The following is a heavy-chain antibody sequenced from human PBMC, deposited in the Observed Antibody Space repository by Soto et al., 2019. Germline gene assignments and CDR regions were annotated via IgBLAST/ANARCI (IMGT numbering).Heavy chain of an antibody. D-gene: IGHD6-13*01. Sequence: PSETLSLTCTVSGGSISSYYWSWIRQPPGKGLEWIGYIYYSGSTNYNPSLKSRVTISVDTSKNQFSLKLSSVTAADMAVYYCARVVRGISSMDVWGQGTTVTVSS. CDR1: GGSISSYY. J-gene: IGHJ6*02. V-gene: IGHV4-59*01. CDR3: ARVVRGISSMDV. CDR2: IYYSGST.